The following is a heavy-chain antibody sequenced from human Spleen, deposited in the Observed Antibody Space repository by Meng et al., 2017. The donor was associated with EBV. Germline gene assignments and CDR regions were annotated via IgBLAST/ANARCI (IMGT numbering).Heavy chain of an antibody. CDR1: GRAFSGYH. D-gene: IGHD6-13*01. Sequence: QVQLQQWGAGPLTPSEPLVLTCAVYGRAFSGYHLNWIRQPPGKGLEWIGEINHSGSTNYNPSLKSRVTISVDTSKNQFSLKLTSVTAADTAVYYCARAPRLAVVGYNWLDPWGQGTLVTVSS. CDR2: INHSGST. V-gene: IGHV4-34*01. CDR3: ARAPRLAVVGYNWLDP. J-gene: IGHJ5*02.